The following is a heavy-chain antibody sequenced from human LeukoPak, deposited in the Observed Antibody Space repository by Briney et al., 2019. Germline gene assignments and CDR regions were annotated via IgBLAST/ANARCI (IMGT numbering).Heavy chain of an antibody. D-gene: IGHD6-19*01. CDR3: ARHLTVAGTSYNWFDP. CDR1: DGSISSNNYY. Sequence: SETLSLTCTVSDGSISSNNYYWGWIRPPPGKGLEWIGSRFCTERTYSNPSLQSRVIISVDTSKNQFSLRLSSVTAADTAVYHCARHLTVAGTSYNWFDPWGQGTQVTVSS. J-gene: IGHJ5*02. V-gene: IGHV4-39*01. CDR2: RFCTERT.